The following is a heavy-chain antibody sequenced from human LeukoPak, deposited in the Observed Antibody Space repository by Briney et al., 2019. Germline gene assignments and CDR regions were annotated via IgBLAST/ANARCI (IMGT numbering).Heavy chain of an antibody. V-gene: IGHV1-2*02. Sequence: ASVKVSCKASGYTFTGYYMHWVRQAPGQGLEWMGWINPNSGGTNYAQKFQGRVTMTRDTSISTAYMELSRLRSDDTAVYYCARGAPYDFWSGYYSYFDLGGRGTLDTVS. J-gene: IGHJ4*02. CDR1: GYTFTGYY. CDR3: ARGAPYDFWSGYYSYFDL. CDR2: INPNSGGT. D-gene: IGHD3-3*01.